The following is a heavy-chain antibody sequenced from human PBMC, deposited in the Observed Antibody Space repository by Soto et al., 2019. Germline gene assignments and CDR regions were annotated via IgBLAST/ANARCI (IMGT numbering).Heavy chain of an antibody. V-gene: IGHV4-38-2*01. CDR3: ARVGPWVPYYYDSSPYTFESWFDP. CDR1: GDSISSGYY. J-gene: IGHJ5*02. D-gene: IGHD3-22*01. CDR2: IYHGGST. Sequence: SETLSLTCAVSGDSISSGYYWGWLRQPPGKGLEWIGIIYHGGSTYYNPSLNSRVTLSIDMTNNHVSLILNSVTAADTAVYYCARVGPWVPYYYDSSPYTFESWFDPWGQGTLVTVSS.